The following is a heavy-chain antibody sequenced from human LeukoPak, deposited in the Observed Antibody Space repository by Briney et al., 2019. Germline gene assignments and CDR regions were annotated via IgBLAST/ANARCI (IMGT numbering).Heavy chain of an antibody. CDR2: ITADGSGT. CDR1: GFTLSSYW. V-gene: IGHV3-74*01. J-gene: IGHJ4*02. CDR3: AREDTDIVVVPAANHFDY. Sequence: SGGSPRLSCAASGFTLSSYWMYWVRQAPGKGLVWVSLITADGSGTSYADSVKGRFTISRDNAKNTLYLQMNTLRVEDTAVYYCAREDTDIVVVPAANHFDYWGQGTLVTVSS. D-gene: IGHD2-2*01.